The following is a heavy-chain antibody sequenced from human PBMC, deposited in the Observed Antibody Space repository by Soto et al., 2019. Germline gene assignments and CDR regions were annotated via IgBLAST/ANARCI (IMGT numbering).Heavy chain of an antibody. J-gene: IGHJ4*02. CDR1: GASVSRYY. D-gene: IGHD2-8*01. CDR3: ARMVSAYYDF. CDR2: LYSSGST. V-gene: IGHV4-59*02. Sequence: QVQLQESGPGLVKPSETLSLTCTVSGASVSRYYVAWIRQSPGQGLEWIGFLYSSGSTNYNSSLNSRVTISVDTSKTQFSLRLSSVTAADTAVYYCARMVSAYYDFWGQGTRVTVS.